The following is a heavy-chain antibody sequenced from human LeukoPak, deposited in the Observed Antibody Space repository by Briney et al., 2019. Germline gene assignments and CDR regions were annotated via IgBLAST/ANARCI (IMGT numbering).Heavy chain of an antibody. CDR3: ARGPESRDDSRGYGMDV. D-gene: IGHD3-22*01. CDR2: ISRGISYI. J-gene: IGHJ6*02. V-gene: IGHV3-21*01. CDR1: GFTFSSYS. Sequence: GGSLRLSCAASGFTFSSYSMNWVRQAPGKGLEWVSFISRGISYIYYADSVKGRFTISRDNAKNSLYLQMNSLRAEDTAVYYCARGPESRDDSRGYGMDVWGQGTTVTVSS.